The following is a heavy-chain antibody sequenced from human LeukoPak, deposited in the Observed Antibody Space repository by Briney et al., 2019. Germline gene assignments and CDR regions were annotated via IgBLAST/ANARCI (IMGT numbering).Heavy chain of an antibody. CDR2: VYYDGST. V-gene: IGHV4-59*08. D-gene: IGHD5-18*01. Sequence: SETLSLTCTVSGGSISGYYWSWLRQPPGKGLEWIGYVYYDGSTTYNPSLKSRVTTSLDTSKNQFFLKLSSVTAADTAVYYCARYSYGRFYFDYCGQGTLVTVSS. CDR1: GGSISGYY. J-gene: IGHJ4*02. CDR3: ARYSYGRFYFDY.